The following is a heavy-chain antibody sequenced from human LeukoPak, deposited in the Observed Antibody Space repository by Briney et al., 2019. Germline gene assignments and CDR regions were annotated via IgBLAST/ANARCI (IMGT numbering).Heavy chain of an antibody. Sequence: GGSLRLSCAASGFTFSSYGMHWVRQAPGKGLEWVAVISYDGSNKYYADSVKGRFTISRDNSKNTLYLQMNSLRAEDTAVYYCAKSPTRGPAYYFDYWGQGTLVTVSS. V-gene: IGHV3-30*18. J-gene: IGHJ4*02. D-gene: IGHD3-16*01. CDR2: ISYDGSNK. CDR1: GFTFSSYG. CDR3: AKSPTRGPAYYFDY.